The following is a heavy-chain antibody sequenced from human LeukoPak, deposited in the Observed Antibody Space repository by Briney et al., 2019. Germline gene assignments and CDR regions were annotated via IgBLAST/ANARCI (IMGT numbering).Heavy chain of an antibody. D-gene: IGHD6-13*01. CDR2: IYYSGST. CDR3: ARSIAAAGHFDY. CDR1: GGSISSGGYS. Sequence: PSETLSLTCAVSGGSISSGGYSWSWIRQPPGKGLEWIGYIYYSGSTYYNPSLKSRVTISVDTSKNQFSLKLSSVTAADTAVYYCARSIAAAGHFDYWGQGTLVTVSS. J-gene: IGHJ4*02. V-gene: IGHV4-30-4*07.